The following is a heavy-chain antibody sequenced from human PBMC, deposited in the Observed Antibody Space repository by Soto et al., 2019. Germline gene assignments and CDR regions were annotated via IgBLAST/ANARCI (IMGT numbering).Heavy chain of an antibody. J-gene: IGHJ4*02. Sequence: QVQLVESGGGVVQPGRSLRLSCAASGFTFRSYAMHWVRQAPGKGLEWVAVISYDGSNEYYADSVKGRFTISRDNSKNTLYLQMNSLRAEDTAVYYCARARLDTPALDYWGQGTRVTVSS. CDR2: ISYDGSNE. V-gene: IGHV3-30-3*01. CDR1: GFTFRSYA. CDR3: ARARLDTPALDY. D-gene: IGHD2-2*01.